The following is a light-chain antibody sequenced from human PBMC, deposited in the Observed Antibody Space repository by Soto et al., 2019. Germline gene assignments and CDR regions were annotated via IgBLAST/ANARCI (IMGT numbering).Light chain of an antibody. CDR3: QQYGSSPHT. CDR2: GAS. Sequence: DIVLTQSPGTLSLSPGERATLSCRASQSISSSYLAWYQQKPGQAPRLLIYGASTRAGGVPDRFSGSGSGTDFTLTISRLEPEDFAVYYCQQYGSSPHTFGPGTKVDIK. J-gene: IGKJ3*01. V-gene: IGKV3-20*01. CDR1: QSISSSY.